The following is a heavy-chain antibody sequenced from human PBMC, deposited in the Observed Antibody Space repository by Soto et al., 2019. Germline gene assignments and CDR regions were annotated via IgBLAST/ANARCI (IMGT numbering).Heavy chain of an antibody. CDR3: AGDRYFDAPTI. CDR1: GDSVSSTSAA. Sequence: PSQTLSLTCAISGDSVSSTSAAWNWIRQYPSRGLEWLGRIYYRSRWYDDYAFSVMSRITISPDTSKNHFSLQLSSVTPEDTAVYYCAGDRYFDAPTIWRQGSMVPVSS. D-gene: IGHD3-9*01. J-gene: IGHJ3*02. CDR2: IYYRSRWYD. V-gene: IGHV6-1*01.